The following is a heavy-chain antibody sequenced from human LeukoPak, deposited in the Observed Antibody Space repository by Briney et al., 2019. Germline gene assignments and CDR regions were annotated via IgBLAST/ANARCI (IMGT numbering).Heavy chain of an antibody. Sequence: SETLSLTCTVSGGSISSYYWSWIRQPPGKGLEWIGYINYSGSTNYNPSVKSRVTISVDTSKNQFSLKLSSVTAADTAVYYCARETAHNSSGWDNPFDYWGQGTLVTVSS. D-gene: IGHD6-19*01. CDR2: INYSGST. CDR3: ARETAHNSSGWDNPFDY. CDR1: GGSISSYY. V-gene: IGHV4-59*01. J-gene: IGHJ4*02.